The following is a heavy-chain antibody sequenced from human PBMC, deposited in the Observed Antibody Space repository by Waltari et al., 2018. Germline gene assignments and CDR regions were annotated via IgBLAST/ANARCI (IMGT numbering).Heavy chain of an antibody. J-gene: IGHJ3*02. Sequence: QVQLVESGGGVVQPGRSLRLSCAASGFTFSSYAMHWVRQAPGKGLEWVAVISYDGRNKYYADSVKGRFTISRDNSKNTLYLQMNSLRAEDTAVYYCARAPGGRDAFDIWGQGTMVTVSS. V-gene: IGHV3-30*04. CDR2: ISYDGRNK. CDR3: ARAPGGRDAFDI. D-gene: IGHD2-15*01. CDR1: GFTFSSYA.